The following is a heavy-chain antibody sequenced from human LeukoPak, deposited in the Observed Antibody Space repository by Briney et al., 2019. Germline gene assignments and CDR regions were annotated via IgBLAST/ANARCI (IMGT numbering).Heavy chain of an antibody. V-gene: IGHV4-34*01. D-gene: IGHD3-3*01. CDR1: GGSFSGYY. CDR2: INHRGST. CDR3: ARMRTKQFGVVIRARGWGNYFDY. J-gene: IGHJ4*02. Sequence: SETLSLTCAVCGGSFSGYYWSWIRQPPGKGLEWMGEINHRGSTNYNPSLKRRVTISVVTSKNQFSLKLSTVTAADTAVYYCARMRTKQFGVVIRARGWGNYFDYWGQGTLVTVSS.